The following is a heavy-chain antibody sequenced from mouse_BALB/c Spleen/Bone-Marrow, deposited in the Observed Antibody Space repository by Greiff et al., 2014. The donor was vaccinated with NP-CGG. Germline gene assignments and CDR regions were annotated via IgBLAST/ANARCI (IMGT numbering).Heavy chain of an antibody. CDR3: ARLPSYRYGWYFDV. J-gene: IGHJ1*01. V-gene: IGHV1-59*01. CDR2: IDPSDSYT. D-gene: IGHD2-14*01. Sequence: VQLQQSGAELVKPGASVKMSCKASGYTFTSYWMHWVKQRPGQGLEWIGVIDPSDSYTSYNQKFKGKATLTVDTSSSTAYMQLSSLTSEDTAIYYCARLPSYRYGWYFDVWGAGTTVTVSS. CDR1: GYTFTSYW.